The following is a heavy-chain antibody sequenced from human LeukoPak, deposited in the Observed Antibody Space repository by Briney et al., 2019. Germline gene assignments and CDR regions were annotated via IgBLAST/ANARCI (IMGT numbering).Heavy chain of an antibody. CDR2: IQTDGSDK. D-gene: IGHD2-2*01. J-gene: IGHJ4*02. Sequence: PGGSLTLSYAASGIDFRASGMHWVRQAPGMGLEWVTFIQTDGSDKYYAASVAGRFTISRDNSKNTVYLHMNSLRPDDTALYYCAREGGTVVVGRFDYWGQGTLVTVSS. CDR1: GIDFRASG. V-gene: IGHV3-30*02. CDR3: AREGGTVVVGRFDY.